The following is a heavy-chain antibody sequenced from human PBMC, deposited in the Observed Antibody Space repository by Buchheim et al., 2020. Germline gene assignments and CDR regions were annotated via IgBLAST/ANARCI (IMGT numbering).Heavy chain of an antibody. CDR2: ISYDSRVT. Sequence: EVHLVESGGLLVQPGGSLRLSCAASGFSFSTYSMHWVRQAPGKGLEWISYISYDSRVTDYADSVKGRFTISRDNAKNSLYLQIKSLRDEDAAVYYCARDFNKYSTSPFGMDVWGQGTT. D-gene: IGHD5-18*01. CDR3: ARDFNKYSTSPFGMDV. CDR1: GFSFSTYS. J-gene: IGHJ6*02. V-gene: IGHV3-48*02.